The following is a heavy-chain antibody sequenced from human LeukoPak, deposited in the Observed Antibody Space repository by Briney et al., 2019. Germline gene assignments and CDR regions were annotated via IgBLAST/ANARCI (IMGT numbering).Heavy chain of an antibody. CDR1: GFTFTSAW. D-gene: IGHD3-9*01. Sequence: PGGSLRLSCGASGFTFTSAWMNWVRQAPGKGLEWVGRIKSKADGETTDYAAPVKGRFTFLRDDSKNMLYLQMNGLKSEDTAVYYCSTLTSRYLPDSWGQGTLVTVSS. J-gene: IGHJ4*02. V-gene: IGHV3-15*07. CDR2: IKSKADGETT. CDR3: STLTSRYLPDS.